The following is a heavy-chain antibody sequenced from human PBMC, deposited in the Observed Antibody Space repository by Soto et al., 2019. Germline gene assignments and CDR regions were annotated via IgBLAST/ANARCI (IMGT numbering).Heavy chain of an antibody. CDR1: GFTFSNYD. CDR2: ITTAGDT. V-gene: IGHV3-13*01. CDR3: ARELHGGSYGMDV. Sequence: EVQLAESGGGLVQPGGSLRLSCAASGFTFSNYDMHWVRQVTGKGLEWVSGITTAGDTYYPGSVKGRFTISREKAKHSLYLQMNSLSAGDTAVYYCARELHGGSYGMDVWGQGTTVTVSS. J-gene: IGHJ6*02.